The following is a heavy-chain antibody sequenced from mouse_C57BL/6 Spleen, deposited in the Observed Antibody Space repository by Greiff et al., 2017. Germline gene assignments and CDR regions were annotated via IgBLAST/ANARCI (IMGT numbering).Heavy chain of an antibody. V-gene: IGHV1-52*01. D-gene: IGHD2-4*01. Sequence: QVQLQQPGAELVRPGSSVKLSCKASGYTFTSYWLHWVKQRPIQGLEWIGNIDPSDSETHYNQKFKDKATLTVDKSSSTAYMQLSSLTSEDSAVYYCARHDYDGVCAYWGQGTLVTVSA. J-gene: IGHJ3*01. CDR1: GYTFTSYW. CDR3: ARHDYDGVCAY. CDR2: IDPSDSET.